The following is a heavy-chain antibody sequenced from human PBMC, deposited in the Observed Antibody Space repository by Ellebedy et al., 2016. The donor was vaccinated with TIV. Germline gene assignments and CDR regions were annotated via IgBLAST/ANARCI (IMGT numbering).Heavy chain of an antibody. V-gene: IGHV3-48*04. CDR3: ARAEVIGAVRKGAFDV. J-gene: IGHJ3*01. CDR1: GFTFTSYS. D-gene: IGHD1-14*01. CDR2: ISSRSSAI. Sequence: GESLKISXEASGFTFTSYSMNWVRQAPGKGLEWVSYISSRSSAIYYTDSVKGRFTISRDNAKSSLYLQMNSLRADDTTVYLCARAEVIGAVRKGAFDVWGHGTVVTVSP.